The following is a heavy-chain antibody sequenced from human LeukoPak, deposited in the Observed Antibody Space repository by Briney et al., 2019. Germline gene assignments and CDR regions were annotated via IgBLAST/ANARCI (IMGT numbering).Heavy chain of an antibody. Sequence: GGSLRLSCAASGFTFSSYEMNWVRQAPGKGLEWVSYISSSGSTIYYADSVKGRFTISRDNAKNSLYLQMNSLRAEDTAVYYCARNVWDGYNYFDYWGQGTLVTVSS. CDR1: GFTFSSYE. J-gene: IGHJ4*02. V-gene: IGHV3-48*03. CDR2: ISSSGSTI. CDR3: ARNVWDGYNYFDY. D-gene: IGHD5-24*01.